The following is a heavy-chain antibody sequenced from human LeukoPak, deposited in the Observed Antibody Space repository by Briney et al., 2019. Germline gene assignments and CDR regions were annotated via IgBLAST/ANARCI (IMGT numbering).Heavy chain of an antibody. CDR3: AKVYGYAYGYFDY. V-gene: IGHV3-9*01. J-gene: IGHJ4*02. CDR1: GFTFDDYG. CDR2: ISWNSGKI. Sequence: GGSLRLSCAASGFTFDDYGMHWVRQAPGKGLEWVSGISWNSGKIGYADSVKGRFTVSRDNAKNSLYLQMRSLRTEDTALYFCAKVYGYAYGYFDYWGQGTLVTVSS. D-gene: IGHD5-18*01.